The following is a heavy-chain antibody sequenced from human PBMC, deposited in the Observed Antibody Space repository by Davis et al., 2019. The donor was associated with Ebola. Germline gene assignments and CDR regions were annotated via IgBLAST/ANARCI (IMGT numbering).Heavy chain of an antibody. CDR1: GLTFSRYG. CDR2: IWYDGRNA. Sequence: GESLKISCVVSGLTFSRYGMHWVRQAPGKGLEWVAFIWYDGRNAHYIDSVKGRFTISRDNSKNTLYLQMNSLRPEDTAMYYCAKDPGGHSGESDYWGQGTLVIVSS. J-gene: IGHJ4*02. V-gene: IGHV3-30*02. CDR3: AKDPGGHSGESDY. D-gene: IGHD2-15*01.